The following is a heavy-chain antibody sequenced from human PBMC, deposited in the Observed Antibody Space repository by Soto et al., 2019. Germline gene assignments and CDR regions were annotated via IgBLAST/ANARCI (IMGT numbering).Heavy chain of an antibody. Sequence: ASVKVSCKASGYTFTSYDINWVRQATGQGLEWMGWMNPNSGNTGYAQKFQGRVTMTRNTSISTAYMELSSLRSEDTAVYYCASAHRFVADSYDYYGMDVWGQGTTVTVSS. CDR2: MNPNSGNT. D-gene: IGHD2-15*01. V-gene: IGHV1-8*01. J-gene: IGHJ6*02. CDR1: GYTFTSYD. CDR3: ASAHRFVADSYDYYGMDV.